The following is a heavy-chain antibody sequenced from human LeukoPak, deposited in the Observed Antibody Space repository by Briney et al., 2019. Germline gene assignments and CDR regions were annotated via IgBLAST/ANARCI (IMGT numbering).Heavy chain of an antibody. V-gene: IGHV4-4*07. J-gene: IGHJ6*02. Sequence: TSETLSLNCSVSGGSISTYYWSWIRPPAGKGLEWIGRVYRSGNTNYNPSLKSRVTMSVDTSKNQISLRLRSVTAADTAVYYCARDDFEYSVHYGMDVWGQGTTVTVSS. CDR1: GGSISTYY. CDR3: ARDDFEYSVHYGMDV. D-gene: IGHD3-9*01. CDR2: VYRSGNT.